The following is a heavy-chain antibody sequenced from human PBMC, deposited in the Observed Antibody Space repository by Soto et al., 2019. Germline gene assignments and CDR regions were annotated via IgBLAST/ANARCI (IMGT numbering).Heavy chain of an antibody. J-gene: IGHJ4*02. CDR3: TGPTPFFNY. V-gene: IGHV3-23*01. CDR1: GISFVDYV. Sequence: LRLSCAASGISFVDYVMSWVRQAPGKGLEWVSGITGSSDTTYYADSVKGRFTISRDNSKNTLFLQMNSLTGDDAAVYYCTGPTPFFNYWGRGTLVTVSS. D-gene: IGHD1-7*01. CDR2: ITGSSDTT.